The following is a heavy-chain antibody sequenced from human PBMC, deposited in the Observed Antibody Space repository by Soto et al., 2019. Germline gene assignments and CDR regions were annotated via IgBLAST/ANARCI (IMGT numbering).Heavy chain of an antibody. D-gene: IGHD4-17*01. V-gene: IGHV3-30*18. CDR1: GFTFSNYG. Sequence: QVQLVESGGGVVQPGRSLRLSCAASGFTFSNYGIHWVRQAPGKGLEWVAVISYDGNNKYYADSVKGRFKISRDNSKNTLYLQMNSLIAEDTAVYYCAKDHRYGGKLRGYYGMDVWGQGTTVTVSS. CDR3: AKDHRYGGKLRGYYGMDV. CDR2: ISYDGNNK. J-gene: IGHJ6*02.